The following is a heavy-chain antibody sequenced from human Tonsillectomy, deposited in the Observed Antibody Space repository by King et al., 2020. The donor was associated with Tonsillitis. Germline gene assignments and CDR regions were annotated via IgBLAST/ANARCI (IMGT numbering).Heavy chain of an antibody. Sequence: VQLVESGGGLVQPGGSLRLSCAASGFTFSSYAMSWVRQAPGKGLEWVSAISGSGGSTYYADSVKGRFTISRDNSKNTLYLQMNSLRAEDTAVYYCAKSGYDSSGSYYSPYWYFDLWGRGTLVTVSS. CDR3: AKSGYDSSGSYYSPYWYFDL. CDR2: ISGSGGST. J-gene: IGHJ2*01. V-gene: IGHV3-23*04. D-gene: IGHD3-22*01. CDR1: GFTFSSYA.